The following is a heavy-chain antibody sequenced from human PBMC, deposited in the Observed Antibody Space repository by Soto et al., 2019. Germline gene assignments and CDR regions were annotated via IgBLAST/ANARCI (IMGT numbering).Heavy chain of an antibody. CDR2: ISSSGSTI. J-gene: IGHJ6*02. CDR3: ARPLYCGGDCYSGRYYYGMDV. D-gene: IGHD2-21*02. V-gene: IGHV3-48*03. Sequence: LRLSCAASGFTFSSYEMNWVRQAPGKGLEWVSYISSSGSTIYYADSVKGRFTISRDNAKNSLYLQMNSLRAEDTAVYYCARPLYCGGDCYSGRYYYGMDVWGQGTTVTVSS. CDR1: GFTFSSYE.